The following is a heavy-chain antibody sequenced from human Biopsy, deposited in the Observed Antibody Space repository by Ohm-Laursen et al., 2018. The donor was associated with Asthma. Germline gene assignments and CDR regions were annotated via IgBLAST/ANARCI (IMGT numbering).Heavy chain of an antibody. V-gene: IGHV4-59*01. CDR3: ARDRGGTYGRTFES. CDR1: GGSISTYY. Sequence: GTLSLTCTVSGGSISTYYWTWIRQPPGRGLEWVAYLYNSGTTNYNPSLKSRVTISVDTSKNQVSLNVRSVTAADTAVYYCARDRGGTYGRTFESWGQGTLVTVSS. CDR2: LYNSGTT. D-gene: IGHD1-26*01. J-gene: IGHJ4*02.